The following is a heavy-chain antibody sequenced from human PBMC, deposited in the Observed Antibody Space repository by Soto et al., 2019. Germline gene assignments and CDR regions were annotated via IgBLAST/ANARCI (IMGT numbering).Heavy chain of an antibody. D-gene: IGHD6-19*01. V-gene: IGHV3-23*01. J-gene: IGHJ6*02. Sequence: EVQLLESGGGLVQPGGSLRLCCAASGFTFSSYAMSWVRQAPGKGLDWVSAISDSGGHTYYADSVKGRFTISRDNSKNTLYLQINSLRAEDTAVYYCAKEGSVAGSYYGMDVWGQGTTVTVSS. CDR3: AKEGSVAGSYYGMDV. CDR2: ISDSGGHT. CDR1: GFTFSSYA.